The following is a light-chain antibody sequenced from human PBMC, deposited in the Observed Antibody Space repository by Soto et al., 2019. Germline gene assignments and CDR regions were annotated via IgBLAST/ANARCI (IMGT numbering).Light chain of an antibody. CDR1: SSVVGGYNF. V-gene: IGLV2-11*01. CDR3: CSYAGSDTYV. CDR2: DVS. Sequence: QSVLTQPRSVSGSPGQSVTISCTGTSSVVGGYNFVSWYQQHPGKAPKLIIFDVSKRPSGVPDRFSASKSDNTASLTISGLQAEDGADYYCCSYAGSDTYVFATGTKVTVL. J-gene: IGLJ1*01.